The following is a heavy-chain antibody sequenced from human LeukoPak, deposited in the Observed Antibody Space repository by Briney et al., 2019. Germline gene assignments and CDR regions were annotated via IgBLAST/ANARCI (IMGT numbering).Heavy chain of an antibody. Sequence: ASVTVSCKASGYTFTSYGISWVRQAPGQGLEWMGWISAYNGNTNYAQKLQGRVTMTTDTSTSTAYMELRSLRSDDTAVYYCARASLYYDILTGYYKWAWFDPWGQGTLVTVSS. CDR2: ISAYNGNT. J-gene: IGHJ5*02. V-gene: IGHV1-18*01. CDR3: ARASLYYDILTGYYKWAWFDP. D-gene: IGHD3-9*01. CDR1: GYTFTSYG.